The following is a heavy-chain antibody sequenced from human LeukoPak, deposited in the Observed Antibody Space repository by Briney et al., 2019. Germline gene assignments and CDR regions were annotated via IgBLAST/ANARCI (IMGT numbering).Heavy chain of an antibody. Sequence: GGSLRLSCAASGFVFSSYAMNWVRQAPGKGLEWVSVIDASGSNIESADSVKGRFTISRDNSKNTLYLQMNSLRAEDTAVYYCARVVPAAPSQGFDPWGQGTLVTVSS. V-gene: IGHV3-23*05. CDR2: IDASGSNI. CDR1: GFVFSSYA. D-gene: IGHD2-2*01. J-gene: IGHJ5*02. CDR3: ARVVPAAPSQGFDP.